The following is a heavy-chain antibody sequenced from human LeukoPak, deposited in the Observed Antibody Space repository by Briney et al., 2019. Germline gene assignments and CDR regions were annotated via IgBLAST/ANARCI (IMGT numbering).Heavy chain of an antibody. Sequence: ASVKVSCKASGYTFTSYYMHWVRQAPGQGLEWVGIINPSGGSTSYAQKFQGRVTMTRDASTSTVYMELSSLRSEDTAVYYCARMYVDAFDIWGQGTMVTVSS. CDR1: GYTFTSYY. CDR2: INPSGGST. CDR3: ARMYVDAFDI. V-gene: IGHV1-46*03. D-gene: IGHD2-8*01. J-gene: IGHJ3*02.